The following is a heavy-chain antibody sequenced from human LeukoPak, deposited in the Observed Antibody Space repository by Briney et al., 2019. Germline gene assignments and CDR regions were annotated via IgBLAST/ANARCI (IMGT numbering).Heavy chain of an antibody. CDR2: IYPGDSGT. D-gene: IGHD2-2*01. CDR1: GYGFTNYW. J-gene: IGHJ4*02. CDR3: ARHHCSSTTCPFDY. Sequence: AGESLKISCKSSGYGFTNYWIGWVRHMLGKGLEWMGIIYPGDSGTRYSPSFQGRVTISADKSISTAYLQWSSLKASDTAMYYCARHHCSSTTCPFDYWGQGTLVTVSS. V-gene: IGHV5-51*01.